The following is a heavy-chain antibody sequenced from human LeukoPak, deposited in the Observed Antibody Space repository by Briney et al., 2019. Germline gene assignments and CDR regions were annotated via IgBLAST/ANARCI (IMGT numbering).Heavy chain of an antibody. V-gene: IGHV5-51*01. Sequence: GESLKISCKGSGYSFTSYWIGWVRQMPGKGREWMGFIYPGDSDTRYSPSFQGQVTISADKSTSTAYLRWSSLKASDTAMYYCARQGSGWSPYYYYYMDVWGKGTTVTISS. CDR3: ARQGSGWSPYYYYYMDV. D-gene: IGHD6-19*01. J-gene: IGHJ6*03. CDR2: IYPGDSDT. CDR1: GYSFTSYW.